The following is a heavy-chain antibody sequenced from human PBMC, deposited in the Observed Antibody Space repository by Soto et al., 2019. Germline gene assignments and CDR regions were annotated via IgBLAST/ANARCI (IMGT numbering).Heavy chain of an antibody. D-gene: IGHD6-6*01. Sequence: GESLKISCKGSGYSFTTYWIGWVRQMPGKGLEWMGIINPRDSDTRYSPSFQGQVTISADKSINTAYLQWSSLKASDTAMYYCARPGSSSSDYWGQGTLATVSS. J-gene: IGHJ4*02. CDR2: INPRDSDT. CDR3: ARPGSSSSDY. V-gene: IGHV5-51*01. CDR1: GYSFTTYW.